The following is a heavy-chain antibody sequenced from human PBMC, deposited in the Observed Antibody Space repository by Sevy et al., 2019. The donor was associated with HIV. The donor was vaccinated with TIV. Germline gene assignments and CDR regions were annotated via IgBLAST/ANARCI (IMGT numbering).Heavy chain of an antibody. V-gene: IGHV3-7*01. D-gene: IGHD4-17*01. Sequence: GGSLRLSCAASGFSFRSYWMTWVRQAPGKGLAWVASIYQDGSEKYYMDSVKGRFTVSRDNAKNSLFLQMNSLRVEDTAVYYCAREGSYGDYMLSYYYGMDVWGQGTTVTVSS. CDR1: GFSFRSYW. J-gene: IGHJ6*02. CDR2: IYQDGSEK. CDR3: AREGSYGDYMLSYYYGMDV.